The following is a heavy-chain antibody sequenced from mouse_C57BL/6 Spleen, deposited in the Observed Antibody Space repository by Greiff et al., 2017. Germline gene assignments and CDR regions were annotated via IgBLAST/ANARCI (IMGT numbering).Heavy chain of an antibody. V-gene: IGHV1-69*01. CDR1: GYTFTSYW. CDR2: IDPSDCYT. Sequence: QVQLQQPGAELVMPGASVKLSCKASGYTFTSYWMHWVKQRPGQGLEWIGEIDPSDCYTNYNQKFKGKSTLTVDKSSSTAYMQLSSLTSEDSAVYYCARGKLGRSFDDWGQGTLVTVSA. D-gene: IGHD4-1*01. CDR3: ARGKLGRSFDD. J-gene: IGHJ3*01.